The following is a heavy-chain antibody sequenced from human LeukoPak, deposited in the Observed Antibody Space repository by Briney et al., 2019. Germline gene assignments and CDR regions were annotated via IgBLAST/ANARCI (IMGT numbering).Heavy chain of an antibody. CDR3: ARTSGYAPDDAFDI. CDR1: GDSVSSNSAA. V-gene: IGHV6-1*01. J-gene: IGHJ3*02. CDR2: TYYRSKWYN. D-gene: IGHD5-12*01. Sequence: SQTLSLTCVISGDSVSSNSAAWNWIRQSPSRGLEWLRRTYYRSKWYNDYAVSVKSRITINPDTSKNQFSLQLNSVTPEDTAVYYCARTSGYAPDDAFDIWGQGTMVTVSS.